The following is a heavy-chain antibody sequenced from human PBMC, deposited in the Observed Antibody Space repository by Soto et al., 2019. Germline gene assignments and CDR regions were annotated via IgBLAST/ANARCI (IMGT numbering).Heavy chain of an antibody. J-gene: IGHJ5*02. Sequence: GGSLILSCGASGFTFSSYSMNWVRQAPGKGLEWVSSISSSSSYIYYADSVKGRFTISRDNAKNSLYLQMNSLRAEDTAVYYCASKDIVVVPAAMQNPWGQGTLVTVSS. CDR2: ISSSSSYI. D-gene: IGHD2-2*01. CDR1: GFTFSSYS. V-gene: IGHV3-21*01. CDR3: ASKDIVVVPAAMQNP.